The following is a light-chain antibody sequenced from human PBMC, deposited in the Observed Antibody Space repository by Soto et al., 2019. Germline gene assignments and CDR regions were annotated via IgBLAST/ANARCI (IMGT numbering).Light chain of an antibody. CDR3: LQSYSSPFT. CDR2: GAS. V-gene: IGKV1-39*01. CDR1: QGIRND. J-gene: IGKJ2*01. Sequence: DIQMTQSPSSLSASVGDRVTITCRASQGIRNDLGWYQQKPGKAPKLLISGASTLRSGVPSRFSGSGSGTKFTLTINGLQPEDFATYYCLQSYSSPFTFGQGTKLEVK.